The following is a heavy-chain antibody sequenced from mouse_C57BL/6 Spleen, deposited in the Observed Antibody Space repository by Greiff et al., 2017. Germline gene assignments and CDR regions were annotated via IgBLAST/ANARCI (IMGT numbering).Heavy chain of an antibody. J-gene: IGHJ4*01. CDR3: ARGDDYEYYAMDY. V-gene: IGHV1-53*01. CDR2: INPSNGGP. Sequence: QVQLKQPGTELVKPGASVKLSCKASGYTFTSYWMHWVKQRPGQGLEWIGNINPSNGGPNYNEKFKSKATLTVDKSSSTAYMQLSSLTSEDSAVYYCARGDDYEYYAMDYWGQGTSVTVSS. D-gene: IGHD2-4*01. CDR1: GYTFTSYW.